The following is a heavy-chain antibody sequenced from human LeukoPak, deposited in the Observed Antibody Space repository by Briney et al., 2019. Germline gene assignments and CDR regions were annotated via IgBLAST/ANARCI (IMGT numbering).Heavy chain of an antibody. V-gene: IGHV3-66*01. CDR2: IYSGGST. D-gene: IGHD3-22*01. CDR1: GFTVSSNY. CDR3: ARGGHYYDGRGYFDY. J-gene: IGHJ4*02. Sequence: GGSLRLSCASSGFTVSSNYMSWLRQAPGKGLDWVSVIYSGGSTYYADSVKDRFTISRDNSKNTLYLQMNSLRAEDTAVYYCARGGHYYDGRGYFDYWGQGTLVTVSS.